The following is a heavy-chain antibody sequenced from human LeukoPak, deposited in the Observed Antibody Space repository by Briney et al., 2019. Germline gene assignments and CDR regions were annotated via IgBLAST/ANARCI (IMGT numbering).Heavy chain of an antibody. CDR2: IYRGGST. D-gene: IGHD6-19*01. CDR3: ARVEAGSGWYLWYMDV. J-gene: IGHJ6*03. V-gene: IGHV3-66*01. CDR1: GFTFSSYG. Sequence: PGGSLRLSCAASGFTFSSYGMNWVRQAPGKGLEWVSVIYRGGSTYYADSLKGRFTVSRDLSKNMLYLQMDSLRVEGTAVYYCARVEAGSGWYLWYMDVWGKGTSVTISS.